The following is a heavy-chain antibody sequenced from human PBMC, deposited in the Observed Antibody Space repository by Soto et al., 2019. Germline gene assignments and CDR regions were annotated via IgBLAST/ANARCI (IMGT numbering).Heavy chain of an antibody. V-gene: IGHV3-23*01. J-gene: IGHJ5*02. CDR3: AKDSGFGSPWAARDIAAAALNWFDP. CDR1: GFTFSSYA. Sequence: SGGSLRLSCAASGFTFSSYAMSWVRQAPGKGLEWVSAISGSGGSTYYADSVKGRFTISRDNSKNTLYLQMNSLRAEDTAVYYCAKDSGFGSPWAARDIAAAALNWFDPWGQGTLVTVSS. D-gene: IGHD6-13*01. CDR2: ISGSGGST.